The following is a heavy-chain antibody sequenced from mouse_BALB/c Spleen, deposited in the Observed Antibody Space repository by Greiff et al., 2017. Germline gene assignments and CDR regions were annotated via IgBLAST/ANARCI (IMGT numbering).Heavy chain of an antibody. CDR2: ISYDGSN. Sequence: DVKLQESGPGLVKPSQSLSLTCSVTGYSITSGYYWTWIRQFPGNKLEWMGYISYDGSNNYNPSLKNRISITRDTSKNQFFLKLNSVTTEDTATYYCARAEYCYAYYIDYWGQGTSVTVSS. D-gene: IGHD1-1*01. J-gene: IGHJ4*01. CDR3: ARAEYCYAYYIDY. CDR1: GYSITSGYY. V-gene: IGHV3-6*02.